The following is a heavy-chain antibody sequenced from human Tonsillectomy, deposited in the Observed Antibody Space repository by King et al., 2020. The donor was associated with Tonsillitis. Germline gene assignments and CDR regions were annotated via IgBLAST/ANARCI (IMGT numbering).Heavy chain of an antibody. J-gene: IGHJ5*02. D-gene: IGHD3-3*01. CDR1: GGSISSSSYY. CDR3: AREDFWCGSLSHNWFDP. Sequence: QLQESGPGLVKPSETLSLTCTVSGGSISSSSYYWGWIRQPPGKGLEWIGSIYYSGSTYYNPSLKSRVTISVDTSKNQFSLKLSSVTAADTAVYYCAREDFWCGSLSHNWFDPWGQGTLVTVSS. CDR2: IYYSGST. V-gene: IGHV4-39*02.